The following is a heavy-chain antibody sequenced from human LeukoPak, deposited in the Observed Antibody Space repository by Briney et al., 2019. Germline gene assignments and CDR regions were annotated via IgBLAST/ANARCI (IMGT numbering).Heavy chain of an antibody. CDR3: ARDDSGSYPANDAFDI. CDR1: GGSFSGYY. J-gene: IGHJ3*02. CDR2: IYYSGST. V-gene: IGHV4-59*01. D-gene: IGHD1-26*01. Sequence: SETLSLTCAVYGGSFSGYYWSWIRQPPGKGLEWIGYIYYSGSTNYNPSLKSRVTISVDTSKNQFSLKLSSVTAADTAVYYCARDDSGSYPANDAFDIWGQGTMVTVSS.